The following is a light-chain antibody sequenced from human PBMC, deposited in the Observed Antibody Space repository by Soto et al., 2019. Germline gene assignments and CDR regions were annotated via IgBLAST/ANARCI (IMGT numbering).Light chain of an antibody. V-gene: IGKV1-9*01. CDR1: QGISSY. CDR3: QQLNSYPIT. CDR2: AAS. Sequence: DIQLTQSPSFLSASVGDRVTITCRASQGISSYLAWYQQKPGKAPKLLIYAASTLQSGVPSRFSGSASGTEFTLTVSSLQPEDFATYYCQQLNSYPITLGQGTRLDMK. J-gene: IGKJ5*01.